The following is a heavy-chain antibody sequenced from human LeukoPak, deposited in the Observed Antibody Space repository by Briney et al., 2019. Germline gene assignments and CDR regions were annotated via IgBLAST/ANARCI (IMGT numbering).Heavy chain of an antibody. CDR2: INPNSGGT. Sequence: GASVKVSCKASGYTFTGYYMHWVRQAPGQGLEWMGWINPNSGGTNYAQKFQGRVTMTRDTSISTAYMELSRLRSDDTAVYYCARVQQWLGTQSFDYWGQGTLVTVSS. J-gene: IGHJ4*02. CDR1: GYTFTGYY. V-gene: IGHV1-2*02. D-gene: IGHD6-19*01. CDR3: ARVQQWLGTQSFDY.